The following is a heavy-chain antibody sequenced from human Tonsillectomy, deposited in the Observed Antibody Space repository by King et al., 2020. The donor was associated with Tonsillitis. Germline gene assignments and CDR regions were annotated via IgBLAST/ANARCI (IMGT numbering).Heavy chain of an antibody. V-gene: IGHV3-74*01. J-gene: IGHJ5*02. CDR1: GFTFSSYW. D-gene: IGHD4-17*01. CDR2: INSDGSTT. Sequence: VQLVESGGGLVQPGGSLRLSCAASGFTFSSYWMHWVRQAPGKGLVWVSRINSDGSTTSYADSVKGRFTISRDNAKNTLNLQMNSLRAEDTAVYYCARSEGDYGDYGSWGQGTLVTVSS. CDR3: ARSEGDYGDYGS.